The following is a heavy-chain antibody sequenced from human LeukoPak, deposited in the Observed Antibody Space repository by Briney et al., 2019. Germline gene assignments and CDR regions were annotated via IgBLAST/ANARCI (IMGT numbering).Heavy chain of an antibody. CDR3: SIGRQNSGSYSDAFDI. D-gene: IGHD1-26*01. CDR1: GFTFSSSS. J-gene: IGHJ3*02. V-gene: IGHV3-21*01. Sequence: GGSLRLSCAASGFTFSSSSMHWVRQAPGKGLEWVSSISTSSSYIYYADSVKGRFTISRDNAKNSLFLQMNSLRAEDTAVYYCSIGRQNSGSYSDAFDIWGQGTMVTVSS. CDR2: ISTSSSYI.